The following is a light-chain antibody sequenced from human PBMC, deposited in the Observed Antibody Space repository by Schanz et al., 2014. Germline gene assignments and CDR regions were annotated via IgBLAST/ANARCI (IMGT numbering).Light chain of an antibody. CDR3: SSYSSTNTVV. J-gene: IGLJ2*01. CDR1: SSDVGGHNY. V-gene: IGLV2-14*03. Sequence: QSALSQPASVSGSPGQSITISCTGTSSDVGGHNYVSWYQQHPGKAPKLIIYDVSNRPSGISNRFSGSKSANTASLTISGLQAEDEAHYYCSSYSSTNTVVFGGGTKLTVL. CDR2: DVS.